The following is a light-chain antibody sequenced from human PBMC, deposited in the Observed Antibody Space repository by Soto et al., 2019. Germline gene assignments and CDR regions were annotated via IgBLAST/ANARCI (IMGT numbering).Light chain of an antibody. V-gene: IGKV2D-29*01. Sequence: DVVLTQTPRSLSVTPGQPASISCKSSQSLLYSDGRTYVYWYLQKPGQPPQLLIHEVSNRFAGVPDRFSGSGSGTDFTLKISRVEAVDVGVFCCMQSIQLPITFGGGTNVEIK. CDR3: MQSIQLPIT. CDR1: QSLLYSDGRTY. CDR2: EVS. J-gene: IGKJ4*01.